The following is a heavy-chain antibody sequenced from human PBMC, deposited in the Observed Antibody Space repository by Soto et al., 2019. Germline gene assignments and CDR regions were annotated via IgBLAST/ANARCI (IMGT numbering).Heavy chain of an antibody. CDR1: GYTLSSHW. Sequence: EVQLVQSGAEVKKPGESLKISCKGSGYTLSSHWIAWLRQMPGKGLEWMGIIYPGDSDTRYSPSFQGQVTFSADKSVNTAYLQWNSLKASDTALYYCARLGDGQRVEVVASGYDYSLDVWGQGTTVTV. V-gene: IGHV5-51*01. CDR2: IYPGDSDT. J-gene: IGHJ6*02. CDR3: ARLGDGQRVEVVASGYDYSLDV. D-gene: IGHD5-12*01.